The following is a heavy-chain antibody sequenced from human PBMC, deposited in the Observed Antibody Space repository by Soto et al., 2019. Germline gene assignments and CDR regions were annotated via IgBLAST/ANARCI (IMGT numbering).Heavy chain of an antibody. V-gene: IGHV3-23*01. D-gene: IGHD6-19*01. CDR1: GFTFSSYA. CDR3: AKDEDTWGSGWPNAFDI. Sequence: GGSLRLSCAASGFTFSSYAMSWVRQAPGKGLEWVSAISGSGGSTYYADSVKGRFTISRDNSKNTLYLQMNSLRAEDTAVYYCAKDEDTWGSGWPNAFDIWGQGTMVTVSS. CDR2: ISGSGGST. J-gene: IGHJ3*02.